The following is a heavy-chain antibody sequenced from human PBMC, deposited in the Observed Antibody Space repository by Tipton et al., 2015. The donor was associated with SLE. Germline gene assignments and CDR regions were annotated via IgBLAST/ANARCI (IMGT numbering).Heavy chain of an antibody. Sequence: TLSLTCTVSGGSIGSRSHYWGWIRQIPGKGLEWIGYMYSKGSTAYNPSLKSRVTISADTSKKQFSLKLSSVTAADTAVYFCARIWVVQGVMSWSDPWGQGILVTVSS. D-gene: IGHD3-10*01. J-gene: IGHJ5*02. V-gene: IGHV4-31*03. CDR1: GGSIGSRSHY. CDR2: MYSKGST. CDR3: ARIWVVQGVMSWSDP.